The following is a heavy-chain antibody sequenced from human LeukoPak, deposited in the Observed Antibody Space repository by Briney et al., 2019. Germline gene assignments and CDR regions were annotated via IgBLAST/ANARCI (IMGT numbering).Heavy chain of an antibody. CDR2: IRSKAYGGTT. CDR1: GFTFGDYA. Sequence: GGSLRLPCTASGFTFGDYAMSWVRQAPGKGLEWVGFIRSKAYGGTTEYAASVKGRFTISRDDSKSIAYLQMNSLKTEDTAVYYCTREGDVDTAMVGYFDYWGQGTLVTVSS. J-gene: IGHJ4*02. V-gene: IGHV3-49*04. D-gene: IGHD5-18*01. CDR3: TREGDVDTAMVGYFDY.